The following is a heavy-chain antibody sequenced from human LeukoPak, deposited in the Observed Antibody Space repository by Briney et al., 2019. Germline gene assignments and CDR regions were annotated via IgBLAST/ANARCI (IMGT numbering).Heavy chain of an antibody. Sequence: GGSLRLSCAASGFTFSSYAMHWVRQAPGKGLEWVALISYDGSINDYADSVKGRFTISRDNSKNTLYLQMNSLRADDTAMYYCAKDSFDYWGQGTLVTVSS. J-gene: IGHJ4*02. CDR1: GFTFSSYA. CDR3: AKDSFDY. V-gene: IGHV3-30*04. CDR2: ISYDGSIN.